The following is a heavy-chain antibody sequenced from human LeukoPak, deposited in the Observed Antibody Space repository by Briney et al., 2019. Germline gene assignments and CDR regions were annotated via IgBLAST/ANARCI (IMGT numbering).Heavy chain of an antibody. CDR2: IYTSGST. D-gene: IGHD3-3*01. V-gene: IGHV4-4*07. Sequence: SETLSLTCTVSGGSISSYYWSWIRQPAGKGLEWTGRIYTSGSTNYNPSLKSRVTMSVDTSKNQFSLKLSSVTAADTAVYYCARERFLEWLYSLDVWGKGTTVTVSS. CDR1: GGSISSYY. CDR3: ARERFLEWLYSLDV. J-gene: IGHJ6*04.